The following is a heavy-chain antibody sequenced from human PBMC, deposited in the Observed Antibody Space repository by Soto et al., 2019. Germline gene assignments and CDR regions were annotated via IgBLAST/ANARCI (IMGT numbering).Heavy chain of an antibody. CDR3: ARDLGLYGMDV. CDR2: VWYDGSKK. Sequence: QGQLVESGGGVVQPGRSLRLSCITSEFIFSNYGMHWVRQAPGKGLEWVAVVWYDGSKKYYADSVKGRFTISRDNSKNTLYLQMTSLRVEDTALYYCARDLGLYGMDVWGQGTTVTVPS. J-gene: IGHJ6*02. V-gene: IGHV3-33*01. CDR1: EFIFSNYG.